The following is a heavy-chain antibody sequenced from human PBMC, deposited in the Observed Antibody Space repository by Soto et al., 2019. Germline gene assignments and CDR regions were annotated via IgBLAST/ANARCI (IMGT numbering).Heavy chain of an antibody. Sequence: GGSLRLSCAASGFTFSSYWMHWVRQGPGKGLVWVSRINSDGSRTSDADSVKGRFTISRDNAKNTLYLQMNSLRAEDTAVYYCARVGSSWQNNFDYWGQGTLVTVSS. CDR2: INSDGSRT. J-gene: IGHJ4*02. CDR3: ARVGSSWQNNFDY. CDR1: GFTFSSYW. D-gene: IGHD6-13*01. V-gene: IGHV3-74*01.